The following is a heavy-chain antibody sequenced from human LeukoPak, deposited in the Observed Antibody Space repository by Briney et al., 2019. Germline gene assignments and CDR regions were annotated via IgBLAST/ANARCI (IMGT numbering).Heavy chain of an antibody. Sequence: SETLSLTYAVYGGSFSGYYWSWIRQPPGKGLEWIGEINHSGSTNYNPSLKSRVTISVDTSKNQFSLKLSSVTAADTAVYYCARNHDLLWWSLDYWGQGTLVTVSS. CDR1: GGSFSGYY. CDR2: INHSGST. V-gene: IGHV4-34*01. D-gene: IGHD2-21*01. J-gene: IGHJ4*02. CDR3: ARNHDLLWWSLDY.